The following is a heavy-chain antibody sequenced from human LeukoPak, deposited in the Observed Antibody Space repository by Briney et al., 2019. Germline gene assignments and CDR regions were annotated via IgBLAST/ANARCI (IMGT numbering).Heavy chain of an antibody. Sequence: SETLSLTCTVSGGSISSYYLSWVRQPPGKGLEWIGHIYYSGSNNCNPSLKSRVTISVDTSKIQFSLKLSSVTAADTAVYYCATSWDYYDSSGGALFDYWGQGTMVTVSS. V-gene: IGHV4-59*08. D-gene: IGHD3-22*01. CDR1: GGSISSYY. CDR3: ATSWDYYDSSGGALFDY. CDR2: IYYSGSN. J-gene: IGHJ4*02.